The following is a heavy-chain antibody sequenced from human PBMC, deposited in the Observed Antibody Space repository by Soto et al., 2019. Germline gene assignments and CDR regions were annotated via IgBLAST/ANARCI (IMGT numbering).Heavy chain of an antibody. CDR2: IYYSGST. D-gene: IGHD3-9*01. Sequence: SETLSLTCTVSGGSISSYYWSWIRQPPGKGLEWIGYIYYSGSTNYNPSLKSRVTISVDTSKNQFSLKLSSVTAADTAVYYCARHNSLRYFDPKHEKNWFDPWGQGTLVTVSS. J-gene: IGHJ5*02. CDR3: ARHNSLRYFDPKHEKNWFDP. CDR1: GGSISSYY. V-gene: IGHV4-59*08.